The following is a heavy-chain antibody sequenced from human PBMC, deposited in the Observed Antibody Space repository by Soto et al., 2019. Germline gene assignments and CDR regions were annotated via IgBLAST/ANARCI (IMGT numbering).Heavy chain of an antibody. CDR2: IYSGGST. V-gene: IGHV3-53*01. CDR1: GFTVSSNY. CDR3: ASGRGSQDWGLNY. Sequence: GGSLRLSCAASGFTVSSNYMSWVRQAPGKGLEWVSVIYSGGSTYYADSMKGRFTISRDNSKNTLYLQMNILRAEDTAVDYCASGRGSQDWGLNYWGQGTLVTVSS. J-gene: IGHJ4*02. D-gene: IGHD7-27*01.